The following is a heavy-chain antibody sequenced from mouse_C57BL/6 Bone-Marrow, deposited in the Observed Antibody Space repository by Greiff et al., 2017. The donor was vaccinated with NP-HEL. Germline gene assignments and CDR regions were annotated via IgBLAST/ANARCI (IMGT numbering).Heavy chain of an antibody. CDR3: TTGGNYCFDY. CDR1: GFNIKDDY. Sequence: EVQLQQSGAELVRPGASVKLSCTASGFNIKDDYMHWVKQRPEQGLEWIGWIDPENGDTEYASKFQGKATITADTSSNTAYLQLSSLTSEDTAVYYCTTGGNYCFDYWGQGTTLTVSS. D-gene: IGHD1-1*02. V-gene: IGHV14-4*01. J-gene: IGHJ2*01. CDR2: IDPENGDT.